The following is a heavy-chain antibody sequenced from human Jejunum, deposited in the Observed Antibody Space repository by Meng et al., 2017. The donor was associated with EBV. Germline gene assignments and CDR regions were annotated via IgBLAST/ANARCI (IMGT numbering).Heavy chain of an antibody. CDR1: GDSITRGAYL. CDR2: IYHIGST. Sequence: QSQLQESDSVLLKPSQTLSLTCAVSGDSITRGAYLWSWIRQPPGKGLEWIGNIYHIGSTYYNPSLKSRVTISVDRSKNQFSLKLTSVTAADTAVYYCARGGPDFGDYVPFDYWGQGTLVTVSS. J-gene: IGHJ4*02. CDR3: ARGGPDFGDYVPFDY. D-gene: IGHD4-17*01. V-gene: IGHV4-30-2*01.